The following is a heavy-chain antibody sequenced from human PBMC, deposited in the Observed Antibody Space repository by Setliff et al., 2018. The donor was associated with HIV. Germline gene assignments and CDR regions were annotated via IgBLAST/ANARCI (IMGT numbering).Heavy chain of an antibody. V-gene: IGHV4-61*02. J-gene: IGHJ4*02. CDR1: GDYVSSSPYY. CDR2: FDSTGSP. CDR3: AGDYAGSGRPFDY. D-gene: IGHD2-15*01. Sequence: SETLSLTCSVSGDYVSSSPYYWSWIRQPAGKGLEWIGRFDSTGSPDYNPSLKSRVTISIDTSRNHFSLKLSSVTAADTAVYFCAGDYAGSGRPFDYWGQGTQVTVSS.